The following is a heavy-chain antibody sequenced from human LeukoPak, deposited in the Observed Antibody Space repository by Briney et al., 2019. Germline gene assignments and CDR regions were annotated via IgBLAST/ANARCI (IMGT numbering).Heavy chain of an antibody. J-gene: IGHJ4*02. CDR2: ISGSGGST. D-gene: IGHD3-10*01. CDR1: GFTVSSNY. CDR3: ARDREYGSGVFDY. Sequence: GGSLRLSCAASGFTVSSNYMSWVRQAPGKGLEWVSAISGSGGSTYYADSVKGRFTISRDNSKNTLYLQMNSLRAEDTAVYYCARDREYGSGVFDYWGQGTLVTVSS. V-gene: IGHV3-23*01.